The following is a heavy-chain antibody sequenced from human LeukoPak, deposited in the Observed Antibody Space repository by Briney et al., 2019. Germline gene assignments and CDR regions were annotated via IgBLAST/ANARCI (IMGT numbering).Heavy chain of an antibody. Sequence: SETLSLTCTGSGGSISRSDYYWGLIRQSPVRGLEWIGTIYYSGSTYYNPSLKSRAIISIDKSKNQFSLKLSSVTVADTAVYYCARPKSRLSWFDPWGQGTLVTVSS. J-gene: IGHJ5*02. CDR2: IYYSGST. CDR1: GGSISRSDYY. CDR3: ARPKSRLSWFDP. V-gene: IGHV4-39*01.